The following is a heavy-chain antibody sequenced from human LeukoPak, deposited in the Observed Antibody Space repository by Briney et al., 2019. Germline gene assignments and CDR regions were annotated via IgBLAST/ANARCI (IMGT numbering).Heavy chain of an antibody. D-gene: IGHD6-13*01. CDR3: ARGDGEAASLWENWFDP. J-gene: IGHJ5*02. CDR1: GYTFTNYY. CDR2: INPSGGRT. Sequence: ASVKVSCKASGYTFTNYYMHWVRQAPGQGLEWMGIINPSGGRTSYAQKFQGRATMTRDMSTSTVYMELSSLKYEDTAVYYCARGDGEAASLWENWFDPWGQGTLVTVPS. V-gene: IGHV1-46*01.